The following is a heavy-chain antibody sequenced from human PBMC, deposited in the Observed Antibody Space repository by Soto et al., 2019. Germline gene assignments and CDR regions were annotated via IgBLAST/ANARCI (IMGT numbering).Heavy chain of an antibody. CDR2: IWYDGNSK. V-gene: IGHV3-33*01. CDR3: ARKEGSDTSGYPTTNYDGMAV. J-gene: IGHJ6*02. D-gene: IGHD3-22*01. CDR1: GFTFSSYG. Sequence: QVQLVESGGGVVQPGTSLRLSCAASGFTFSSYGMHWVRQAPGKGLEWVTFIWYDGNSKYYADSVKGRFTISRDNSKNTLYLQMKGLRAEDTAVYYCARKEGSDTSGYPTTNYDGMAVWGQGTTVTVSS.